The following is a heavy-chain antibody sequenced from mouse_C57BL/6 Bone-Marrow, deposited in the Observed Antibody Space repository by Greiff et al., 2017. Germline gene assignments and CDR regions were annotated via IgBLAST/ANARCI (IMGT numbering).Heavy chain of an antibody. CDR3: ASNYYGSSYDY. D-gene: IGHD1-1*01. CDR2: ISSGGSYT. CDR1: GFTFSSYG. J-gene: IGHJ2*01. V-gene: IGHV5-6*01. Sequence: VPLKESGGDLVKPGGSLKLSCAASGFTFSSYGMSWVRQTPDKRLEWVATISSGGSYTYYPDSVKGRFTISRDKAKNTLYLQMSSLKSEYTAMYYCASNYYGSSYDYWGQGTTLTVSS.